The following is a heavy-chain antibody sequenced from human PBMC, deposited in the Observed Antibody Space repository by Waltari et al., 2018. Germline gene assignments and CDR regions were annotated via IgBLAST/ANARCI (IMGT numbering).Heavy chain of an antibody. Sequence: QLQLQESGPGLVKPSETLSLTCDASGYSINSGYSRRWFRQPPGKGLEWIATIDHGGATFYNPSRKSRLTISMDTSKNKFSLKLKSVTAADTAVYHCMRQVLGYCTSADCRRLESWGQGTLVSVSS. CDR1: GYSINSGYS. J-gene: IGHJ4*02. D-gene: IGHD2-2*03. CDR2: IDHGGAT. V-gene: IGHV4-38-2*01. CDR3: MRQVLGYCTSADCRRLES.